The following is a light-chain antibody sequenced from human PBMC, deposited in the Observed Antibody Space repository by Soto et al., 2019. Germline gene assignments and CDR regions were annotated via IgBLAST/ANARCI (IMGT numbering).Light chain of an antibody. V-gene: IGKV1-5*03. Sequence: DIQMTQSPSTLSASVGDRVTITCRASQSINRWLAWYQRKPGKAPKLLIYKASSLESGVPSRFSGSGIGTEFSLSISSLQPDDFATYYCQQYSTYPYIFGQGTKVDIK. CDR3: QQYSTYPYI. CDR2: KAS. J-gene: IGKJ2*01. CDR1: QSINRW.